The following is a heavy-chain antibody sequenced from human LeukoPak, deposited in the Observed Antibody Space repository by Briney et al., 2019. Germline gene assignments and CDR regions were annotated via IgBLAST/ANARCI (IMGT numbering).Heavy chain of an antibody. CDR1: GYSFDRYG. V-gene: IGHV1-18*01. CDR2: IGAFNGNT. CDR3: ARDFLSYDGSENHFEDTFDI. D-gene: IGHD3-22*01. Sequence: ASVKVSCKASGYSFDRYGVSWVRQAPGQGLEWLGWIGAFNGNTNYAQNLQGRVPMTADTSTTTAYMELRSLSSDDTAVYYCARDFLSYDGSENHFEDTFDIWGQGTMVIVSS. J-gene: IGHJ3*02.